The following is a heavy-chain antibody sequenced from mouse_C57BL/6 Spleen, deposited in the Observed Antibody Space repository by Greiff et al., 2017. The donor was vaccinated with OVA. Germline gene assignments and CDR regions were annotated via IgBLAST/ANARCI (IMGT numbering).Heavy chain of an antibody. Sequence: VQLQQSGPVLVKPGASVKMSCKASGYTFTDYYMNWVKQSHGKSLEWIGVINPYNGGTSYNQKFKGKATLTVDKSSSTAYMELNSLTSEDSAVYYCARGGTTVVAPYYAMDYWGQGTSVTVSS. CDR1: GYTFTDYY. CDR3: ARGGTTVVAPYYAMDY. J-gene: IGHJ4*01. D-gene: IGHD1-1*01. CDR2: INPYNGGT. V-gene: IGHV1-19*01.